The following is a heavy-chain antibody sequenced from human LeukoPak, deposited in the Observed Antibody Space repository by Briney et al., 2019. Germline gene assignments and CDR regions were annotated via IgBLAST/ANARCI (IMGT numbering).Heavy chain of an antibody. CDR1: GFTVSSNY. Sequence: GGSLRLSCAASGFTVSSNYMSWVRQAPGKGLEWVSVIYSGGSTYYADSVKGRFTISRDNSKNTLYLQMNSLRAEDTAVYYCAKDLGDNNYYDSSGYLAFDIWGQGTMVTVSS. V-gene: IGHV3-53*01. CDR2: IYSGGST. CDR3: AKDLGDNNYYDSSGYLAFDI. D-gene: IGHD3-22*01. J-gene: IGHJ3*02.